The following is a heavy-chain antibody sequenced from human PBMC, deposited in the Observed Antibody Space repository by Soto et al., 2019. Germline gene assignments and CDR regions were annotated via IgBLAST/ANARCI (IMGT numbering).Heavy chain of an antibody. Sequence: SETLSLTCTVSGGSISSGDYYWSWIRQPPGKGLEWIGYIYYSGSTYYNPSLKSRVTISVDTSKNQFSLKLSSVTAADTAVYYCAMIGSGYSGYEEPDYYYYGMDVWGQGTTVTVSS. CDR1: GGSISSGDYY. CDR2: IYYSGST. V-gene: IGHV4-30-4*01. D-gene: IGHD5-12*01. J-gene: IGHJ6*02. CDR3: AMIGSGYSGYEEPDYYYYGMDV.